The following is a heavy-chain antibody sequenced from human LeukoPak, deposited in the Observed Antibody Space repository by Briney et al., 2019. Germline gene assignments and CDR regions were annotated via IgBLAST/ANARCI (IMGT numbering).Heavy chain of an antibody. CDR3: AKNSYSSSFYYYYYMDV. J-gene: IGHJ6*03. Sequence: GGSLRLSCAASGFTVSTNYMSWVRQAPGKGLEWVSVIYSDGDTYYADSVKGRFTISRDNSKNTLYLQMNSLRAEDTAVYYCAKNSYSSSFYYYYYMDVWGKGTTVTVSS. CDR1: GFTVSTNY. CDR2: IYSDGDT. D-gene: IGHD6-6*01. V-gene: IGHV3-53*01.